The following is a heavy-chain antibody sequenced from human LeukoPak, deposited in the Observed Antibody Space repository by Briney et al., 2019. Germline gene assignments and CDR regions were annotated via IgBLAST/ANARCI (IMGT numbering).Heavy chain of an antibody. D-gene: IGHD3-10*01. J-gene: IGHJ4*02. CDR2: ISSTGGST. CDR3: ARPLTWTNYKDY. Sequence: GGSLRLSCVASGFTFSTYAMSWVRQAPGRGLEWVSTISSTGGSTYYADSVKGRFTISRDNSNNTLYLQMNSLRAEDTAVYYCARPLTWTNYKDYWGQGTLVTVSS. V-gene: IGHV3-23*01. CDR1: GFTFSTYA.